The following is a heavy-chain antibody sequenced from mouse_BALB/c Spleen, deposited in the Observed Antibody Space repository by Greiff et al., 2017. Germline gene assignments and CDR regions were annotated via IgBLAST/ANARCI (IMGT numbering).Heavy chain of an antibody. Sequence: EVKLMESGGGLVKPGGSLKLSCAASGFTFSSYAMSWVRQTPEKRLEWVATISSGGSYTYYPDSVKGRFTISRDNAKNTLYLQMSSLRSEDTAMYYCAKYGKGGYYFDYWGQGTTLTVSS. D-gene: IGHD2-10*02. CDR1: GFTFSSYA. V-gene: IGHV5-9-3*01. CDR3: AKYGKGGYYFDY. CDR2: ISSGGSYT. J-gene: IGHJ2*01.